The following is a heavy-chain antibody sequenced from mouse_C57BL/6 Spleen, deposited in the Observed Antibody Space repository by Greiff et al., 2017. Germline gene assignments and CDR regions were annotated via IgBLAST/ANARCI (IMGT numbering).Heavy chain of an antibody. CDR3: ASEIGAPFDY. V-gene: IGHV1-42*01. CDR1: GYSFTGYY. Sequence: EVQLLQSGPELVKPGASVKISCKASGYSFTGYYMNWVKQSPEKSLEWIGEINPSTGGTTYNQKFKAKATLTVDKSSSTAYMQLKSLTSEDSAVYYCASEIGAPFDYWGQGTTLTVSS. J-gene: IGHJ2*01. CDR2: INPSTGGT.